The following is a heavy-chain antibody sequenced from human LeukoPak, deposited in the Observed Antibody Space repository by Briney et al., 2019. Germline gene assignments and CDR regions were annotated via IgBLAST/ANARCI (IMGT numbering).Heavy chain of an antibody. CDR3: AREVSEGFDF. CDR2: FGTRSTSI. J-gene: IGHJ4*02. D-gene: IGHD3-22*01. V-gene: IGHV3-21*01. CDR1: GFTFSGYS. Sequence: GGSLRLSCTASGFTFSGYSMNWIRQAPGKGLEWVSSFGTRSTSIYHAGSVKGRFAISRDNAKNSLYLQMNSLRAEDTALYYCAREVSEGFDFWGQGTLVSVSS.